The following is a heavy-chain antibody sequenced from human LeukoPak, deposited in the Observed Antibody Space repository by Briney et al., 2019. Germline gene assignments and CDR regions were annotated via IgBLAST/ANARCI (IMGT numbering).Heavy chain of an antibody. J-gene: IGHJ5*02. Sequence: SVKVSCKASGGTLSSYAISWVRQAPGQGLEWMGRIIPIFGIANYAQKFQGRVTITADKSTSTAYMELSSLRSEDTAVYYCARDRVVVAVNWFDPWGQGTLVTVSS. CDR1: GGTLSSYA. D-gene: IGHD2-15*01. CDR2: IIPIFGIA. V-gene: IGHV1-69*04. CDR3: ARDRVVVAVNWFDP.